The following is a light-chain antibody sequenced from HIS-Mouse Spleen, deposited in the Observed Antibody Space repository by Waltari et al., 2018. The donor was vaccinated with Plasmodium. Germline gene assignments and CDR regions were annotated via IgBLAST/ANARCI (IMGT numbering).Light chain of an antibody. CDR2: GGS. CDR1: QSVSRN. J-gene: IGKJ1*01. CDR3: QQYNNWPAWT. Sequence: EIVMTQPPATLSVSPGEGATLSCRASQSVSRNLAWYQQKPGPAPRLLIYGGSSRATGIPARFSGSGAGKEFTLNISSLQSEDFAVYYCQQYNNWPAWTFGQGTKVEMK. V-gene: IGKV3-15*01.